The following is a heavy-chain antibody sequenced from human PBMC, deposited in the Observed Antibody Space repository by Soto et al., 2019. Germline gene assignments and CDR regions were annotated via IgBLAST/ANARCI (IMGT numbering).Heavy chain of an antibody. J-gene: IGHJ6*03. D-gene: IGHD1-26*01. V-gene: IGHV4-59*08. CDR1: GGSISSYY. CDR3: ARLEVGSNYYYYYMDV. Sequence: SETLSLTCTVSGGSISSYYWSWIRQPPGKGLEWIGYIYYSGSTNYNPSLKSRVTISVDTSKNQFSLKLSSVTAADTAVYYCARLEVGSNYYYYYMDVWGKGTTVTVSS. CDR2: IYYSGST.